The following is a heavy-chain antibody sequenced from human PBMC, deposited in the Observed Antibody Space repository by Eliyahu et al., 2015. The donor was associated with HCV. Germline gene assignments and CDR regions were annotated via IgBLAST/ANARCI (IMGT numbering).Heavy chain of an antibody. V-gene: IGHV4-59*01. CDR3: ASGGGGIAVAGTGGWFDP. CDR1: GGSXTTYY. Sequence: QVQLQESGPGLVKPSETLSLTCTVXGGSXTTYYWSWIRQPPGKGLEWIAYXHYSGXTNYNPSLKSRVTISVDTSKTQFSLKLTSVTAADTAVYYCASGGGGIAVAGTGGWFDPWGQGTLVTVSS. CDR2: XHYSGXT. J-gene: IGHJ5*02. D-gene: IGHD6-19*01.